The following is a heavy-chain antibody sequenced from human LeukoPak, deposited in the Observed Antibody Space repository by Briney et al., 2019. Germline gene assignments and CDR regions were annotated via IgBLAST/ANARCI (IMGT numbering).Heavy chain of an antibody. V-gene: IGHV3-30*18. CDR2: ISYDGGNK. CDR3: AKGTLWENNFDY. D-gene: IGHD1-1*01. Sequence: GGSLRLSCAASGFTFSSYGMHWVRQAPGKGLEWVAVISYDGGNKYYADSVKGRFTISRDNSKNTLYLQMNSLRAEDTAVYYCAKGTLWENNFDYWGQGTLVTVSS. CDR1: GFTFSSYG. J-gene: IGHJ4*02.